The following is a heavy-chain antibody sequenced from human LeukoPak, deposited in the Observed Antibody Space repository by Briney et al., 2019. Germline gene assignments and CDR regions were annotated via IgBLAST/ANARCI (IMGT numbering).Heavy chain of an antibody. CDR1: GFTFSSYA. CDR2: ISGSGGST. J-gene: IGHJ4*02. D-gene: IGHD4-17*01. Sequence: PGGSLRLSCAVSGFTFSSYAMSWVRQAPGKGLEWVSAISGSGGSTYYADSVKGRFTISRDNAKNTLYLQMNSLRAEDTAVYYCARDTDTVTTILDYWGQGTLVTVSS. V-gene: IGHV3-23*01. CDR3: ARDTDTVTTILDY.